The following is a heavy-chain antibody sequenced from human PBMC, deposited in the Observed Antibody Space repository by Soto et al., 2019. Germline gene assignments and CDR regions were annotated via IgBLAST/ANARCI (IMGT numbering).Heavy chain of an antibody. CDR1: GFIFKMYW. CDR2: IYNDGTYS. CDR3: TRGPRPISTGTGAY. Sequence: GGSLRLSCAASGFIFKMYWMHWVRQSPGKGLAWISRIYNDGTYSDYADSVRGRFTISRDNVNDTLYLQMNNLRAEDSGLYYCTRGPRPISTGTGAYWGQGTQVTISS. D-gene: IGHD3-10*01. V-gene: IGHV3-74*01. J-gene: IGHJ4*02.